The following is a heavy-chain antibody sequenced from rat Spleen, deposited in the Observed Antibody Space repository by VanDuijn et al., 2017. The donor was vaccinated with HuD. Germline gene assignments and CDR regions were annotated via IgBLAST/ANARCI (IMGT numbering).Heavy chain of an antibody. V-gene: IGHV3-1*01. J-gene: IGHJ2*01. CDR3: ARRRGQVYNNYFDY. CDR1: DYSITSNY. Sequence: EVQLPESGPGLVKPSQSLSLTCSVTDYSITSNYWDWIRKFPGNKMEWIGHITYSGSTSYNPSLKSRISITRDTSKNQFFLQLNSVTTEDTATYYCARRRGQVYNNYFDYWGQGVMVTVSS. D-gene: IGHD1-10*01. CDR2: ITYSGST.